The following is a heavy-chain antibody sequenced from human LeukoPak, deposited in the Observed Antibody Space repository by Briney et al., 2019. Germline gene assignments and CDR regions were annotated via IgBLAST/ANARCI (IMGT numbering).Heavy chain of an antibody. CDR3: ARSIRGYSSGWYYFDY. CDR2: VDHTGST. J-gene: IGHJ4*02. CDR1: DDSITMYY. Sequence: SETLSLTCSVSDDSITMYYWTWIRQPPGKGLEWIGYVDHTGSTNFNPSLNGRVTISVDTSKNQFSVKLSSVTAADTAVYYCARSIRGYSSGWYYFDYWGQGTLITVSS. V-gene: IGHV4-59*12. D-gene: IGHD6-19*01.